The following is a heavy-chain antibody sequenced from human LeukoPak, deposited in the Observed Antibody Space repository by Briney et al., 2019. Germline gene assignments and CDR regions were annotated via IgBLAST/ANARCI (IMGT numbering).Heavy chain of an antibody. Sequence: GESLKISCKGSGYSFTSYWIAWVRQMPGKGLEWMEMIYPGDSDTRYSPSFEGQVTISADKSITTAYLQWSSLKASDTAMYFCARTTTVRGVITYFDYWGQGTQVTVSS. D-gene: IGHD3-10*01. CDR1: GYSFTSYW. CDR3: ARTTTVRGVITYFDY. J-gene: IGHJ4*02. V-gene: IGHV5-51*01. CDR2: IYPGDSDT.